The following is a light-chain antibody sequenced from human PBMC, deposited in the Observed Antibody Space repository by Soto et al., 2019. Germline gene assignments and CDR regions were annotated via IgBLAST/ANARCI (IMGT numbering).Light chain of an antibody. CDR1: SSDVGGYNY. CDR2: EVS. V-gene: IGLV2-14*01. J-gene: IGLJ3*02. CDR3: SSYTSSSTRV. Sequence: QSALTQPASVSGSPGQSSTISCTGTSSDVGGYNYVSWYQQHPGKAPKLMIYEVSNRPSGVYNRFSGSKSGNTASLTISGLQAEDEADYYCSSYTSSSTRVFGGGTKLTVL.